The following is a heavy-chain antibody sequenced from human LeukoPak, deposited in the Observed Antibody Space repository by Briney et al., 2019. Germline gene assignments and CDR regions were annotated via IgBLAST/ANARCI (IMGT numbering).Heavy chain of an antibody. D-gene: IGHD3-3*01. J-gene: IGHJ4*02. Sequence: GGSLRLSCAASGFTVSSNYMSWVRQAPGKGLEWVSVIYSGGSTYYADSVKGRFTISRDNSKNTLCLQMNSLRAEDTAVYYCARGGDDFWSGYYRYWGQGTLVTVSS. CDR3: ARGGDDFWSGYYRY. CDR2: IYSGGST. V-gene: IGHV3-53*01. CDR1: GFTVSSNY.